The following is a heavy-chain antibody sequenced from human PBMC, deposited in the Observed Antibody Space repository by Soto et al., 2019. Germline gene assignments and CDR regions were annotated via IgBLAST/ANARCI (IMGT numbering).Heavy chain of an antibody. CDR1: GGSISSGDYS. CDR3: ARVRREYDNSGPVDY. V-gene: IGHV4-30-2*01. D-gene: IGHD3-22*01. CDR2: IYFGGST. J-gene: IGHJ4*02. Sequence: SETLSLTCAVSGGSISSGDYSWNWIRQPPGKGLEWIGYIYFGGSTYYNPSLQSRVTMSVDRSRNQFSLKLNSVTAADTAVYYCARVRREYDNSGPVDYWGQGTLVTVSS.